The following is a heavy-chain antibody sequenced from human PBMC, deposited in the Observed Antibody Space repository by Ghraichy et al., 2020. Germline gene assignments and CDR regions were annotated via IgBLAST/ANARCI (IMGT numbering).Heavy chain of an antibody. CDR1: GYIFRNFG. CDR2: ISSYNGNR. CDR3: ARVEEDRVSYHGMDV. V-gene: IGHV1-18*01. J-gene: IGHJ6*04. Sequence: ASVKVSCKAPGYIFRNFGISWVRQAPGQGLEWMGWISSYNGNRNYAQKFQGRVTMTTDRSTNTESMELRSLTSDDTAVYYCARVEEDRVSYHGMDVWGTGATVTVSS. D-gene: IGHD1-1*01.